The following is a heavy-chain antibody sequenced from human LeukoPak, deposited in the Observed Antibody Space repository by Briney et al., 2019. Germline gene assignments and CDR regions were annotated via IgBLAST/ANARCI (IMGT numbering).Heavy chain of an antibody. Sequence: GGSLRLSCAASGFTFSSYAMSWVRQAPGKGLEWVSAISGSGGSTYYADSVKGRFTISRDNSKNTLYLQMNSLRAEDTAVYYCATSGSYTGWFDPWGQGTLVTVSS. CDR1: GFTFSSYA. V-gene: IGHV3-23*01. D-gene: IGHD1-26*01. J-gene: IGHJ5*02. CDR2: ISGSGGST. CDR3: ATSGSYTGWFDP.